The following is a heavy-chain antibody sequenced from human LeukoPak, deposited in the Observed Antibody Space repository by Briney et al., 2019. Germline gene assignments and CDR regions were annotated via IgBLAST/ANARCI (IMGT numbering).Heavy chain of an antibody. J-gene: IGHJ5*02. CDR1: GFTFSSYA. CDR2: ISGSGGST. V-gene: IGHV3-23*01. D-gene: IGHD3-10*01. Sequence: GGSLRLSCAASGFTFSSYAMSWVRQAPGKGLEWVSAISGSGGSTYYADSVKGRFTISRDNSKNSLYLQMNSLRVEDTAIYYCATDKWFGAYNWFDPWGQGTLVTVSS. CDR3: ATDKWFGAYNWFDP.